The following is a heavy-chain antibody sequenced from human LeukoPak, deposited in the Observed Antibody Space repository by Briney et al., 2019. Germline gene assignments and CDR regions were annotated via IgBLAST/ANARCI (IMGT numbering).Heavy chain of an antibody. CDR2: INPNSGGT. D-gene: IGHD3-3*02. CDR1: GYTFIGYY. J-gene: IGHJ5*01. V-gene: IGHV1-2*02. CDR3: ARDSTYDS. Sequence: ASVKVSCKASGYTFIGYYMHWVRQAPGQGLEWMGWINPNSGGTKYAQKFQGRVTMTRDTSISTAYMELSRLRSDDTAVYYCARDSTYDSWGQGTLVTVSS.